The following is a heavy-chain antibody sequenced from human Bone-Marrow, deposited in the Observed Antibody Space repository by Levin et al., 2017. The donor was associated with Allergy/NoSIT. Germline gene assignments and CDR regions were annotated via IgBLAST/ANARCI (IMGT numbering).Heavy chain of an antibody. V-gene: IGHV3-30-3*01. J-gene: IGHJ6*02. D-gene: IGHD2-15*01. CDR1: GLTFSSYA. CDR2: ISYDGSNK. Sequence: GGSLRLSCAASGLTFSSYAMHWVRQAPGKGLEWVAVISYDGSNKYYADSVKGRFTISRDNSKNTPYLQMNSLRAEDTAMYYCARDRYKLSRYCSGGSCDSFLENYYYYYGMDVWGQGTTVTVSS. CDR3: ARDRYKLSRYCSGGSCDSFLENYYYYYGMDV.